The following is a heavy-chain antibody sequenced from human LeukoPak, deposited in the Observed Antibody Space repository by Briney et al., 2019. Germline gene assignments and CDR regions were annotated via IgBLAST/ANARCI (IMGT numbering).Heavy chain of an antibody. J-gene: IGHJ4*02. Sequence: SETLSLTCTVSGGSISSYYWSWIRQPPGKGLEWIGYIYYSGSTYYNPSLKSRVTISVDTSKNQFSLKLSSVTAADTAVYYCVNYYDSSDYQQPNHFDYWGQGTLVTVSS. CDR3: VNYYDSSDYQQPNHFDY. V-gene: IGHV4-59*12. D-gene: IGHD3-22*01. CDR1: GGSISSYY. CDR2: IYYSGST.